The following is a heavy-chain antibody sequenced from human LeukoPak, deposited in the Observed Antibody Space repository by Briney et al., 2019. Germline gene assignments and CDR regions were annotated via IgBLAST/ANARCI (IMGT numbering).Heavy chain of an antibody. V-gene: IGHV3-9*01. CDR2: ISWNSGSI. CDR3: AKDMASNYYDILTGLDY. CDR1: GFTFDDYA. D-gene: IGHD3-9*01. J-gene: IGHJ4*02. Sequence: GGSLRLSCAASGFTFDDYAMHWVRHAPGKGLEWVSGISWNSGSIGYADSVKGRFTISRDNAKNSLYLQMNSLRAEDTALYYCAKDMASNYYDILTGLDYWGQGTLVTVSS.